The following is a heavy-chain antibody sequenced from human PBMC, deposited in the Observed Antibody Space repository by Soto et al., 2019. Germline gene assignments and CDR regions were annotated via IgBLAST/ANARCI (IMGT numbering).Heavy chain of an antibody. CDR3: ARGRYCLTGRCFPNWFDS. CDR2: IYYSGGT. D-gene: IGHD7-27*01. CDR1: GGSISGGGFS. J-gene: IGHJ5*01. V-gene: IGHV4-30-2*01. Sequence: PSETLSLTCAVSGGSISGGGFSWTWIRQPPGKGLEFIGYIYYSGGTYYNPSLKSRVTISVDRSKNQFSLRLSSVTAADTAVYFCARGRYCLTGRCFPNWFDSWGQGALVTVSS.